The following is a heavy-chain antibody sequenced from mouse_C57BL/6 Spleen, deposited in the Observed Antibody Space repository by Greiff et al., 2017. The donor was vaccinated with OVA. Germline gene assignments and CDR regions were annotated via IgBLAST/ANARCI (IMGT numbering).Heavy chain of an antibody. J-gene: IGHJ1*03. CDR2: FYPGSGSI. CDR1: GYNFPEYT. Sequence: VQLVESGAELVKPGASVKLSCKASGYNFPEYTIHWVKQRSGQGLEWIGWFYPGSGSIKYTEKFQDKAPLTENTTSSTVYMELIRLTSEDSAVDFSARHEDNDGYYYWYFDVWGTGTTVTVSS. V-gene: IGHV1-62-2*01. D-gene: IGHD2-3*01. CDR3: ARHEDNDGYYYWYFDV.